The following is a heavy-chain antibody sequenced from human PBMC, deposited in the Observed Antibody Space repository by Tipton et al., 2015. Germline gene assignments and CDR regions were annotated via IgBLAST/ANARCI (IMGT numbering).Heavy chain of an antibody. CDR2: INHSGNT. D-gene: IGHD6-19*01. CDR1: GGSFSDYY. Sequence: TLSLTCAVFGGSFSDYYWNWIRQPPGKGLEWIGEINHSGNTKYNPSFKSRDNISVDASKNHFSLKMKSVTAADTAVYYCARQSGESSGWPSAFDIWGQGTMVTVSS. J-gene: IGHJ3*02. CDR3: ARQSGESSGWPSAFDI. V-gene: IGHV4-34*01.